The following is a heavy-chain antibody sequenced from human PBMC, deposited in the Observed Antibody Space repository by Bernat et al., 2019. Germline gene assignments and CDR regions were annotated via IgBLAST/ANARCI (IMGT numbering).Heavy chain of an antibody. CDR1: GGSFSDYY. CDR3: ARVALPAESGYHYYYYRDV. V-gene: IGHV4-34*01. CDR2: INHTGNT. J-gene: IGHJ6*03. D-gene: IGHD2-2*01. Sequence: QVQLQQWGAGLLKPPETLSLTCAVYGGSFSDYYWSWVRQPPGKGLEWIGEINHTGNTNYNPSLKSRVTNSVNTSKNQFSLHLRSVTAADTAVYSCARVALPAESGYHYYYYRDVWGTGTTVTVSS.